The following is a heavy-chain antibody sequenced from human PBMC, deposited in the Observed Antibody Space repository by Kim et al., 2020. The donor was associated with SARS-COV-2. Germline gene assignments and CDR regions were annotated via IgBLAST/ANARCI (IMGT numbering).Heavy chain of an antibody. J-gene: IGHJ6*02. CDR3: ASAGDYSSGWYGQGRSSYYGMDV. CDR2: ISSSGSTI. Sequence: GGSLRLSCAASGFTFSSYEMNWVRQAPGKGLEWVSYISSSGSTIYYADSVKGRFTISRDNAKNSLYLQMNSLRAEDTAVYYCASAGDYSSGWYGQGRSSYYGMDVWGQGTTVTVSS. V-gene: IGHV3-48*03. CDR1: GFTFSSYE. D-gene: IGHD6-19*01.